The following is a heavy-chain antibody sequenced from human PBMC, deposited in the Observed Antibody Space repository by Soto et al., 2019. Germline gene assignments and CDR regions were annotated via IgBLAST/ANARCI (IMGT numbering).Heavy chain of an antibody. CDR2: IIPAFGPA. Sequence: QVQLVQSGAEVKKPGSSVKVSCKVSGGTFSSFDISWLRQAPGQRLAWMGGIIPAFGPANYAPKLQGTVSITADDSATTVYMELSSLRSDDTGVYYCARSGPYCNGGSCYFQYWGQGTLVTVSS. J-gene: IGHJ1*01. CDR3: ARSGPYCNGGSCYFQY. D-gene: IGHD2-15*01. V-gene: IGHV1-69*01. CDR1: GGTFSSFD.